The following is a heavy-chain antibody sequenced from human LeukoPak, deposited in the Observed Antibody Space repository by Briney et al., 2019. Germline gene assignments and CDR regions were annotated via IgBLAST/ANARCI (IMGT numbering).Heavy chain of an antibody. D-gene: IGHD2-15*01. V-gene: IGHV3-53*04. Sequence: GGSLRLSCAASGFTVSSNYMGWVRQAPGKGLEWVSVIYSGGSTYYADSVKGRFTISRHNSKNTLYLQMNSLRAEDTAVYYCARGCSGGSCYSGVGFDPWGQGTLVTVSS. CDR3: ARGCSGGSCYSGVGFDP. CDR1: GFTVSSNY. CDR2: IYSGGST. J-gene: IGHJ5*02.